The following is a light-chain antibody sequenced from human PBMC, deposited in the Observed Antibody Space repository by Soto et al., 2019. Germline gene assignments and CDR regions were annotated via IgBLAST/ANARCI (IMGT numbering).Light chain of an antibody. CDR2: GNS. Sequence: QSVLTQPPSVSGAPGQRVTISCTGSSSNIGAGYDVHWYQQLPGTAPKLLLYGNSNRPSGVPDRFSGSKSGTSASLAITGLQAEDEVDCYCQSYDSSLSGSVVFGGGTKLTVL. V-gene: IGLV1-40*01. CDR1: SSNIGAGYD. CDR3: QSYDSSLSGSVV. J-gene: IGLJ2*01.